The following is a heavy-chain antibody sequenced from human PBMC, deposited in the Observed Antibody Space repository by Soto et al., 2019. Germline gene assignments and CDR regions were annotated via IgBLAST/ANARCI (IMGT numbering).Heavy chain of an antibody. CDR2: ISSSSSYI. V-gene: IGHV3-21*01. CDR1: GFTFSSYS. Sequence: EVQLVESGGGLVKPGGSLRLSCAASGFTFSSYSMNWVRQAPGKGLAWVSSISSSSSYIYSADSVKGRFTISRDNAKNSLYLQMNSLRAEDTAVYYCAREDYSNFDYWGQGTLVTVSS. D-gene: IGHD4-4*01. J-gene: IGHJ4*02. CDR3: AREDYSNFDY.